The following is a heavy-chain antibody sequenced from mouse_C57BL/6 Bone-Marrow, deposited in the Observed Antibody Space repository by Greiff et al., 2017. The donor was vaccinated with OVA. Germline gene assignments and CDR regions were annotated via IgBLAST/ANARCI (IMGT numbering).Heavy chain of an antibody. CDR2: ISDGGSYT. V-gene: IGHV5-4*01. J-gene: IGHJ3*01. CDR1: GFTFSSYA. CDR3: AVEGSWFAY. Sequence: EVQLVESGGGLVKPGGSLKLSCAASGFTFSSYAMSWVRQTPEKRLEWVATISDGGSYTYYPDNVKGRFTISRDNAKNNLYLQMSHLKSEDTAMYYCAVEGSWFAYWGQGTLVTVSA.